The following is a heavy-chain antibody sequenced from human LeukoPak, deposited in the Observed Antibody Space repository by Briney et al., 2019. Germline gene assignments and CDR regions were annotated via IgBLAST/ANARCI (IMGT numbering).Heavy chain of an antibody. CDR2: ISAYNGNT. J-gene: IGHJ4*02. D-gene: IGHD1-26*01. Sequence: ASVKVSCKASGYTFTNYDINWVRQATGQGLEWMGWISAYNGNTNYAQKLQGRVTMTTDTSTSTAYMELRSLRSDDTAVYYCARAGSGSYRVGYFDYWGQGTLVTVSS. V-gene: IGHV1-18*01. CDR3: ARAGSGSYRVGYFDY. CDR1: GYTFTNYD.